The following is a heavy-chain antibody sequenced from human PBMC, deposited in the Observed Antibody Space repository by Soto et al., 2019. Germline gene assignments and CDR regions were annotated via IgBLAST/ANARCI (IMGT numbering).Heavy chain of an antibody. CDR3: ARLVFHCLRGSCDDYNFYGLDV. Sequence: SDTLSLIFNVSGGSISSIDHYWGWIRQPPGKGLEWLGSVYYAGSTFLKPSLRRRATISLDTSRNQFSLRLSSVTASDTAVYYCARLVFHCLRGSCDDYNFYGLDVWGQGTTVT. J-gene: IGHJ6*02. CDR1: GGSISSIDHY. V-gene: IGHV4-39*01. D-gene: IGHD2-15*01. CDR2: VYYAGST.